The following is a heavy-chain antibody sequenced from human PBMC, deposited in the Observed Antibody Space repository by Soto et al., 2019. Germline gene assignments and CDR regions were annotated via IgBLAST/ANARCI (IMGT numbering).Heavy chain of an antibody. CDR1: EFTLSSYG. CDR2: ISYDGSNK. D-gene: IGHD1-26*01. V-gene: IGHV3-30*18. Sequence: GGLLRLSCGVSEFTLSSYGMHLVRPAPGKGLEWVAVISYDGSNKYYADSVKGRFTISRDNSKNTLYLQMNSLRAEDTSVYYCAKDPRGGSYFDYWGQGTLVTVSS. CDR3: AKDPRGGSYFDY. J-gene: IGHJ4*02.